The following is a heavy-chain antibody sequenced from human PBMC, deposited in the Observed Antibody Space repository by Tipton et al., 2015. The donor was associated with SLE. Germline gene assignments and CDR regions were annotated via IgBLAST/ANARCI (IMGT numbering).Heavy chain of an antibody. D-gene: IGHD3-3*01. J-gene: IGHJ2*01. CDR1: GGSISSYY. CDR3: ARDLSGAHYDL. Sequence: TLSLTSTVSGGSISSYYWSWIRLPPGKGLEWIGCIYYSGNTNYNPSLKSRVTISVDTSKNRFSLNLSSVTAADTAVYYCARDLSGAHYDLWGRGTLVTVSS. V-gene: IGHV4-59*01. CDR2: IYYSGNT.